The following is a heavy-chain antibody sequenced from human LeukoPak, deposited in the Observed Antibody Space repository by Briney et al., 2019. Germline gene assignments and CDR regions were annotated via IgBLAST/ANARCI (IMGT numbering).Heavy chain of an antibody. V-gene: IGHV4-31*03. Sequence: SQTLPLTCTVSGGPISRGGYHCSWLRQHPGTGLEGIGYIYYSASTYYNPSLKSRVTISVDTSKNQFSLKLSSVTAADTAVYYCARDNYSKPYYYYMDVWGKGTTVTVSS. CDR2: IYYSAST. CDR3: ARDNYSKPYYYYMDV. CDR1: GGPISRGGYH. D-gene: IGHD4-11*01. J-gene: IGHJ6*03.